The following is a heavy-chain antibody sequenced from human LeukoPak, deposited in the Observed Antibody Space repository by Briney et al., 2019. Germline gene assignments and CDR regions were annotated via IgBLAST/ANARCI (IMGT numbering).Heavy chain of an antibody. CDR3: AREPGRYFDWLLSGGTDY. D-gene: IGHD3-9*01. Sequence: ASVKVSCEASGYTFTSYDINWVRQATGQGLEWMGWMNPNSGNTGYAQKFQGRVTMTRNTSISTAYMELSSLRSEDTAVYYCAREPGRYFDWLLSGGTDYWGQGTLVTVSS. CDR1: GYTFTSYD. CDR2: MNPNSGNT. V-gene: IGHV1-8*01. J-gene: IGHJ4*02.